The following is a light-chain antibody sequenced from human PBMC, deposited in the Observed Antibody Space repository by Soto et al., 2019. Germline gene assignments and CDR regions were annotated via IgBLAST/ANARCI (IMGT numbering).Light chain of an antibody. V-gene: IGLV2-23*01. Sequence: QSALTQPASVSGSPGQSITISCSGASSDVGTYHLVSWYRLHPGKAPQLIIYEGNKRPSGASDRLSGSTSANAASLTISGLQADDEAEYYCCSYANGYSGVFGEGTKVTVL. CDR1: SSDVGTYHL. CDR2: EGN. J-gene: IGLJ3*02. CDR3: CSYANGYSGV.